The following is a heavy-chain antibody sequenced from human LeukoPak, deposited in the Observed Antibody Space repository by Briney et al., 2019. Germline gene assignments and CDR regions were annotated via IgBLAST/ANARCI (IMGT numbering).Heavy chain of an antibody. D-gene: IGHD6-19*01. V-gene: IGHV3-48*01. J-gene: IGHJ5*01. CDR1: GFTFSTYT. CDR3: TRDPGVRLSSGWFDY. CDR2: ISSSGTTI. Sequence: GGSLRLSCAASGFTFSTYTMNWVRQAPGKGLEWLSYISSSGTTIYYADSVKGRFTISRDNAKNTLYLQMNSLRAEDTAVYYCTRDPGVRLSSGWFDYWGQGTLVTVSS.